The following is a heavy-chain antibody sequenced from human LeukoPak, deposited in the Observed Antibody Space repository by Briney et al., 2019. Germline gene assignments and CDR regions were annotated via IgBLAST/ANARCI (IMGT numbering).Heavy chain of an antibody. D-gene: IGHD5-24*01. V-gene: IGHV1-8*02. J-gene: IGHJ4*02. CDR2: MNPNSGNT. CDR3: ARVPKRTSRDGYNLGY. CDR1: GYTFTSYA. Sequence: ASVKVSCKASGYTFTSYAMNWVRQAPGQGLEWMGWMNPNSGNTGYAQKFQGRVTMTRNTSISTAYMELSSLRSEDTAVYYCARVPKRTSRDGYNLGYWGQGTLVTVSS.